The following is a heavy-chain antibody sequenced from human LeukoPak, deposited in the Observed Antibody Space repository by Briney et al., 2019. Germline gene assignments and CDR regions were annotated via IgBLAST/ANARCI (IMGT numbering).Heavy chain of an antibody. CDR1: GGSLSGYY. Sequence: SETLSLTCAVYGGSLSGYYWSWIRQPPGKGLEWIGEINHSGSTNYNPSLKSRVTISVDTSKNQFSLKLSSVTAADTAVYYCARSYGDYVYYGMDVWGKGTTVTVSS. CDR2: INHSGST. D-gene: IGHD4-17*01. V-gene: IGHV4-34*01. J-gene: IGHJ6*04. CDR3: ARSYGDYVYYGMDV.